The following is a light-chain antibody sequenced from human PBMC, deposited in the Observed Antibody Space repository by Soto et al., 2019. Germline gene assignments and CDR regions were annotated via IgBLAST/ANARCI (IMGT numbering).Light chain of an antibody. CDR3: QQSYSTTLT. CDR2: AAS. V-gene: IGKV1-39*01. J-gene: IGKJ4*01. CDR1: QDISNY. Sequence: DIQMTQSPSSLSASVGDRVTITGQASQDISNYLNWYQKKLGKAPKLLIYAASSLQSGVPSRFSGSGSGTDFNLTISSLQTEDFATYECQQSYSTTLTFGEGTKVDIK.